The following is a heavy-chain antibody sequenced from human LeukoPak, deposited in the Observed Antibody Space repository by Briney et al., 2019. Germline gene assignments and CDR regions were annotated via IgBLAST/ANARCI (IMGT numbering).Heavy chain of an antibody. Sequence: ASVKVSCKASGGTFTSYYMHWVRQAPGQGLEWMGIINPSGGSTSYAQKFQGRVTMTRDMSMSTVYMELSSLRSEDTAVYYCATLGIDYYMDVWGKGTTVTVSS. CDR3: ATLGIDYYMDV. CDR2: INPSGGST. D-gene: IGHD7-27*01. J-gene: IGHJ6*03. CDR1: GGTFTSYY. V-gene: IGHV1-46*01.